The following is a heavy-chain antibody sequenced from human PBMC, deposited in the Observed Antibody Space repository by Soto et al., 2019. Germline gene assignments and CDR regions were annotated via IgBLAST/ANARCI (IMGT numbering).Heavy chain of an antibody. CDR2: IIPMFGTA. V-gene: IGHV1-69*12. CDR3: AGEVGGTGLHF. J-gene: IGHJ4*02. Sequence: QVQLVQSGAEVKKPGSSVKVSCRTSGGTFKNYGFSWVRQAPGQGLEWMGGIIPMFGTANYGQIFQGRLTVTADESTSTAYMELSSLKSEDTAVYSCAGEVGGTGLHFWGQGTLVFVSS. CDR1: GGTFKNYG. D-gene: IGHD1-1*01.